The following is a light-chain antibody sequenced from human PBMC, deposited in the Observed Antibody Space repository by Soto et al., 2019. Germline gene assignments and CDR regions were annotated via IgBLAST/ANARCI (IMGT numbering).Light chain of an antibody. CDR3: QQYNKWPLYT. Sequence: EIVMTQSPATLSVSPGERASLSCRASQSINSNLAWYQQRPGQAPSLLIYDASTSATGIPARFSGSGSGTQFTLTISGLQSEDFAVYYCQQYNKWPLYTFGQGTKLEIK. CDR2: DAS. CDR1: QSINSN. V-gene: IGKV3-15*01. J-gene: IGKJ2*01.